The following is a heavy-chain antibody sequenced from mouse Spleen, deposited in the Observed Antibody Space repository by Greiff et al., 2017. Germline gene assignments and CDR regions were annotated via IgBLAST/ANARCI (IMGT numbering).Heavy chain of an antibody. CDR2: ISSGGGST. V-gene: IGHV5-12-1*01. CDR3: ARQGLWSFDY. CDR1: GFAFSSYD. D-gene: IGHD1-1*02. J-gene: IGHJ2*01. Sequence: EVKLVESGGGLVKPGGSLKLSCAASGFAFSSYDMSWVRQTPEKRLEWVAYISSGGGSTYYPDTVKGRFTISRDNAKNTLYLQMSSLKSEDTAMYYCARQGLWSFDYWGQGTTLTVSS.